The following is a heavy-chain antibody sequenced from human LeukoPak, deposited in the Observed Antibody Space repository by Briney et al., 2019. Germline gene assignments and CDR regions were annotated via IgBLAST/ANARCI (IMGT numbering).Heavy chain of an antibody. J-gene: IGHJ4*02. V-gene: IGHV4-59*01. Sequence: SETLSLTCTVSGGSISSSYWSWIRQPPGKGLEWIGYIYYSGSTTYNPSLKSRVTISVDTSKNQFSLKLSSVTAADTAVYSCARAASSGWLYFDYWGQGTLVTVSS. D-gene: IGHD6-19*01. CDR3: ARAASSGWLYFDY. CDR2: IYYSGST. CDR1: GGSISSSY.